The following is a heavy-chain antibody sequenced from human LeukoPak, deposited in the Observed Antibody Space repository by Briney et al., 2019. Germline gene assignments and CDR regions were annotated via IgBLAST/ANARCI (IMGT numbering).Heavy chain of an antibody. V-gene: IGHV3-23*01. CDR1: GFTSNNYA. CDR2: ISGGGETT. D-gene: IGHD4-17*01. CDR3: ARDYADYVGYFFFDY. J-gene: IGHJ4*02. Sequence: PGGSLRLSCAASGFTSNNYAMNWARQAPGKGLEWVSSISGGGETTYYADSAKGRFTISRDNSQNTLYLQMHSLRAEDTAVYYCARDYADYVGYFFFDYWGQGTLVTVSS.